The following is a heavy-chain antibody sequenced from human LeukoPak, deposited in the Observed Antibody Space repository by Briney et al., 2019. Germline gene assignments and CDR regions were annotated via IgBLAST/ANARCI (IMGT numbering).Heavy chain of an antibody. CDR1: GGSTSSGDYY. CDR3: ARSYCSRTSCYFFDS. J-gene: IGHJ4*02. V-gene: IGHV4-30-4*08. D-gene: IGHD2-2*01. CDR2: IYYTGST. Sequence: SSQTLFLTCTVSGGSTSSGDYYWNWIRQPPGKGLEWIGYIYYTGSTNYNPSLKSRLTISLDTSKNQFSLKLNSVTAADTAVYYCARSYCSRTSCYFFDSWGQGTLVTVSS.